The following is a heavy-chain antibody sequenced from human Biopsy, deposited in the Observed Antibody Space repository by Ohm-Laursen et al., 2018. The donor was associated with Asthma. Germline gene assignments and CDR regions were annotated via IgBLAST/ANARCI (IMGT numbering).Heavy chain of an antibody. CDR1: GYTFSDSW. J-gene: IGHJ4*02. D-gene: IGHD1-7*01. CDR2: IFAANSET. V-gene: IGHV5-51*01. Sequence: ESLKLSCKASGYTFSDSWIGWVRQMSGKGLEWMGIIFAANSETKYSPSFQVQVTISVYMSISTAFLQWSSLKASDTAMYYCARFIDGTFFVDYWGQGTLVTVSS. CDR3: ARFIDGTFFVDY.